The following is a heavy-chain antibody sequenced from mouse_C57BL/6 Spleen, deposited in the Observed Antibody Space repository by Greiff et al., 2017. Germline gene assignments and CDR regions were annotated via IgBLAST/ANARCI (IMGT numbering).Heavy chain of an antibody. Sequence: VQLQQPGAELVKPGASVKMSCKASGYTFTSYWITWVKQRPGQGLEWIGDIFPGSGSTKYNEKFKGKATLTVDTSSSTAYMQLSSLTSEDSAVDDCSLYYYGHYDFDYWGQGTTLTVSS. CDR3: SLYYYGHYDFDY. J-gene: IGHJ2*01. D-gene: IGHD1-1*01. V-gene: IGHV1-55*01. CDR2: IFPGSGST. CDR1: GYTFTSYW.